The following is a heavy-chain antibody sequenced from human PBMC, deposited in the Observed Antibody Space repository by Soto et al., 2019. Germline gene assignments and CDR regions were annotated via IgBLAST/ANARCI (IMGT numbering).Heavy chain of an antibody. CDR3: ARDDRTFGGVIVYFDY. V-gene: IGHV3-21*01. J-gene: IGHJ4*02. Sequence: EVQLVESGGGLVKPGGSLRLSCAASGFTFSSYSMNWVRQAPGKGLEWVSSISSSSSYIYYADSVKGRFTISRDNAKNSLYLQMNSLRAEDTAVYYCARDDRTFGGVIVYFDYWGQGTLVTVSS. D-gene: IGHD3-16*02. CDR2: ISSSSSYI. CDR1: GFTFSSYS.